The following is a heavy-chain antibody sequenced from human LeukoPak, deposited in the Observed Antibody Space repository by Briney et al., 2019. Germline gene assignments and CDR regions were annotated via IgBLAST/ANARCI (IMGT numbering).Heavy chain of an antibody. Sequence: GGTLRLSCAASGFTVSSNYMSWVRQAPGKGLEWVSVIYSGGSTYYADSVKGRFTISRDNSKNTLYLQMNSLRAEDTAVYYCARGPRYSSSWYGFDYWGQGTLVTVSS. J-gene: IGHJ4*02. D-gene: IGHD6-13*01. CDR2: IYSGGST. CDR1: GFTVSSNY. CDR3: ARGPRYSSSWYGFDY. V-gene: IGHV3-66*01.